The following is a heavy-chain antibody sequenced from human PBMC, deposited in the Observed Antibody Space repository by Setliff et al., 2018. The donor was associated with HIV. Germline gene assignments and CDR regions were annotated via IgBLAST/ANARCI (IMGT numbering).Heavy chain of an antibody. CDR2: IWYDGSKK. CDR1: GFTFSSYG. D-gene: IGHD1-7*01. CDR3: AKNTPSIINYPYYYYMDV. V-gene: IGHV3-33*06. Sequence: GGSLRLSCAASGFTFSSYGMNWVRQAPGKGLEWVAIIWYDGSKKYYADSVKGRFTMSRDNSKSTLYLQMNSLRDGDTALYYCAKNTPSIINYPYYYYMDVWGKGTTVTVSS. J-gene: IGHJ6*03.